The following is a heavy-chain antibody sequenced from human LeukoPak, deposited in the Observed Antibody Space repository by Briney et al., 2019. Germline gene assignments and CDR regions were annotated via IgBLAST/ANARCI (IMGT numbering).Heavy chain of an antibody. CDR3: ARDDHSGYFDY. CDR2: IYYSGST. V-gene: IGHV4-30-4*08. CDR1: GGSISSGDYY. D-gene: IGHD3-10*01. Sequence: SETLSLTCTVSGGSISSGDYYWNWIRQPPGKGLEWIGYIYYSGSTYYNPSLKSRVTISVDTSKNQFSLKLSSVTAADTAVYYCARDDHSGYFDYWGQGTLVTVSS. J-gene: IGHJ4*02.